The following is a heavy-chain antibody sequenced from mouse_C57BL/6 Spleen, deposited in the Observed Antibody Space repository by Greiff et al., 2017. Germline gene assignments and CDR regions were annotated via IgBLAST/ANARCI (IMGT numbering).Heavy chain of an antibody. CDR2: IDPETGGT. CDR3: TRKPWYFDV. V-gene: IGHV1-15*01. CDR1: GYTFTDYE. Sequence: QVQLKESGAELVRPGASVTLSCKASGYTFTDYEMHWVKQTPVHGLEWIGAIDPETGGTAYNQKFKGKAILTADKSSSTAYMELRSLTSEDSAVYYCTRKPWYFDVWGTGTTVTVSS. J-gene: IGHJ1*03.